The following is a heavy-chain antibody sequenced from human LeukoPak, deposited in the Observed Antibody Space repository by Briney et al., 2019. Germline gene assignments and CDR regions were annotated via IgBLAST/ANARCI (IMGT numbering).Heavy chain of an antibody. Sequence: GGSLRLSCAASGFTFSDFWMHWVRQGPEKRLVWVARIRTDGEVTDYADSVKGRFTISRDNTKSTLYLQMNSLRVEDTAVYYCTRSLYSGTNSDYWGQGTLVTVSS. CDR3: TRSLYSGTNSDY. CDR1: GFTFSDFW. CDR2: IRTDGEVT. D-gene: IGHD1-26*01. J-gene: IGHJ4*02. V-gene: IGHV3-74*01.